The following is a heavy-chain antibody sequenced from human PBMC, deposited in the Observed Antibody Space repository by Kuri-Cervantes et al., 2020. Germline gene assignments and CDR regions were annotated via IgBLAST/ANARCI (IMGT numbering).Heavy chain of an antibody. CDR1: GFTFSGYW. CDR3: AKTAGSGTYLSGGYGMDV. V-gene: IGHV3-7*03. CDR2: IKQDGSEK. D-gene: IGHD3-10*01. J-gene: IGHJ6*02. Sequence: GGSLRLSCAASGFTFSGYWMTWVRQAPGKGLEWVANIKQDGSEKYYVDSAKGRFTISRDNAKNSLYLQMNSLRAEDTALYYCAKTAGSGTYLSGGYGMDVWGQGATVTVSS.